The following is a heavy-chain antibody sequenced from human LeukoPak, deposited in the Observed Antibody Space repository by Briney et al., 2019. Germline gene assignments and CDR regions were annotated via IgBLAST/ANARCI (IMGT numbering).Heavy chain of an antibody. Sequence: GGSLRLSCAASGFTFGSYAMSWVRQAPGKGLEWVSAISGSGAATYYADSVKGRFTISRDNAKNTLYLQVNTLRAEDTAVYYCARPSAQGNAFDIWGQGTMVTVSS. V-gene: IGHV3-23*01. CDR2: ISGSGAAT. J-gene: IGHJ3*02. CDR1: GFTFGSYA. CDR3: ARPSAQGNAFDI. D-gene: IGHD2-2*01.